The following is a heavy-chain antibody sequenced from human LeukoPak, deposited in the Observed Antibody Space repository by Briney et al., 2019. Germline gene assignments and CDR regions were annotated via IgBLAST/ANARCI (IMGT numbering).Heavy chain of an antibody. CDR3: ARGPAYYYYYYMDV. Sequence: GASVKVSCKASGYTFTSYAISWVRQAPGQGLEWMGGIIPIFGTANYAQKFQGRVTITADESTSTAYMELSSLRSEDTAVYYCARGPAYYYYYYMDVWGKGTTVTVSS. CDR2: IIPIFGTA. J-gene: IGHJ6*03. CDR1: GYTFTSYA. V-gene: IGHV1-69*13.